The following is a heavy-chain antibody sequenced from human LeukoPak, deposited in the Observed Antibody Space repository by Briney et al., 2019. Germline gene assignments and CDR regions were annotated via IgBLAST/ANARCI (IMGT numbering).Heavy chain of an antibody. Sequence: PSETLSLTRTVSGGFLSNYYWSWIRQPAGKGLEWIGRIYSSGTTKYNPSLKSRVTISVDKSKNQFSLKLSSVTAADTAVYYCARGSVGGPLDYWGQGTLVTVSS. CDR3: ARGSVGGPLDY. V-gene: IGHV4-4*07. CDR2: IYSSGTT. D-gene: IGHD3-16*01. J-gene: IGHJ4*02. CDR1: GGFLSNYY.